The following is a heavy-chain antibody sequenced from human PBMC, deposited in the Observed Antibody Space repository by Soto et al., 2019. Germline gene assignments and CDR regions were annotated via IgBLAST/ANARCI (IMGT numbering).Heavy chain of an antibody. CDR3: ASMQFGGPFDY. D-gene: IGHD3-16*01. J-gene: IGHJ4*02. CDR1: GFTFSHYW. CDR2: INQDGGEK. V-gene: IGHV3-7*01. Sequence: PGGSLRLSCAASGFTFSHYWMSWVRQAPGKGLEWVANINQDGGEKNYVDSVKGRFTISRDNAKNSLYLQMNDVRAEDTAVYYCASMQFGGPFDYWGQGTLVTVSS.